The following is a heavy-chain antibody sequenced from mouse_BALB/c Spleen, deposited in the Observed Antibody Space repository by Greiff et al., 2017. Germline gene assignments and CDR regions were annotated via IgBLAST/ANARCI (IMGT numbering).Heavy chain of an antibody. CDR1: GYNFTSYW. J-gene: IGHJ4*01. D-gene: IGHD2-3*01. V-gene: IGHV1-55*01. CDR2: IYPGSGST. Sequence: QVQLQQSGAELVKPGTSVKLSCKASGYNFTSYWINWVKLRPGQGLEWIGDIYPGSGSTNYNEKFKSKATLTVDTSSSTAYMQLSSLASEDSALYYCARDDGYSYAMDYWGQGTSVTVSS. CDR3: ARDDGYSYAMDY.